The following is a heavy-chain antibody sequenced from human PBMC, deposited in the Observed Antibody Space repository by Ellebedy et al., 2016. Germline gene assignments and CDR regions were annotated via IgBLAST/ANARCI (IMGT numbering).Heavy chain of an antibody. CDR3: VKMPDFDY. D-gene: IGHD2-2*01. V-gene: IGHV3-7*01. Sequence: GESLKISCAASGFIFTNYWMSWVRQAPGKRLEWVANIRQDGKEAHYMDSVRGRFTILRDNTKDSLHLQMNSLTTEDTAVYYCVKMPDFDYWGQGTLVTVSS. CDR1: GFIFTNYW. CDR2: IRQDGKEA. J-gene: IGHJ4*03.